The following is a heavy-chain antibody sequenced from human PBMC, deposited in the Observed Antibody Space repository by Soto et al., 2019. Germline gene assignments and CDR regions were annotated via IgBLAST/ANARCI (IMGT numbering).Heavy chain of an antibody. CDR2: IVPVFGTA. V-gene: IGHV1-69*12. Sequence: QVQLVQSGAEVKKPGSSVKVSCKASGGTFSSYAISWVRQAPGQGLEWMGGIVPVFGTANYAQKFQGRVTITGDESTSTAYMERSSLGSEDTAVYYGARHVPAAGYYYGMDVWGQETTVTVSS. CDR1: GGTFSSYA. D-gene: IGHD2-2*01. CDR3: ARHVPAAGYYYGMDV. J-gene: IGHJ6*02.